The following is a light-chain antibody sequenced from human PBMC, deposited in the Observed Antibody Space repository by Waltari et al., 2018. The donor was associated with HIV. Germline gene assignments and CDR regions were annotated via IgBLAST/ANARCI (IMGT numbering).Light chain of an antibody. CDR3: SSYSGSSTLV. CDR1: SSDVGGYNY. CDR2: DVT. J-gene: IGLJ2*01. Sequence: QSALTQPPSASGSPGQSVTISCTGTSSDVGGYNYVSWYQQLPGRAPKLMIYDVTKRPSSVPVLFSGSKSGNTPSLTVSVLQAEDGADYFCSSYSGSSTLVFGGGTKLTVL. V-gene: IGLV2-8*01.